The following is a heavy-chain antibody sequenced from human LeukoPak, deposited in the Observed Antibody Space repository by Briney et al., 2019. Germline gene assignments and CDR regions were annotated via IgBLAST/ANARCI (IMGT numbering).Heavy chain of an antibody. CDR3: ARAPSEIGGYYPEYFRH. CDR1: GFTFSSYW. CDR2: IKSDGST. Sequence: GGSLRLSCAASGFTFSSYWMHWVRQAPGKGLVWVSRIKSDGSTNYADSVKGRFTISRDNTKNTVSLQMNSLRAEDTGVYYCARAPSEIGGYYPEYFRHWGQGTLVTVSS. V-gene: IGHV3-74*01. D-gene: IGHD3-22*01. J-gene: IGHJ1*01.